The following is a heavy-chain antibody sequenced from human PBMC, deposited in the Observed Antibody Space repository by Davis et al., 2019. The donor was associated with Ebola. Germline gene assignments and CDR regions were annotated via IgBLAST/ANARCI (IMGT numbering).Heavy chain of an antibody. CDR3: AKDLRGYSYLTLYYYYYGMDV. Sequence: HTGGSLRLSCAASGFSFSSYWMHWVRQAPGKGLVWVSRSNSDGSSTSYADSVKGRFTISRDNAKNTLYLQMNSVRAEDTAVYYCAKDLRGYSYLTLYYYYYGMDVWGQGTTVTVSS. CDR1: GFSFSSYW. CDR2: SNSDGSST. J-gene: IGHJ6*02. V-gene: IGHV3-74*01. D-gene: IGHD5-18*01.